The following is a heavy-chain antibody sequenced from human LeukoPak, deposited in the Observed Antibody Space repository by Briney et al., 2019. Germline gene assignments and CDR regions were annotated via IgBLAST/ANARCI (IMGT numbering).Heavy chain of an antibody. Sequence: ASVKVSCKASGYTFTSYDINWVRQATGQGLEWMGWVSPNSGKIGYAQKFQDRVTMTRDTSISTAYMELSSLRFEDTAVYYCVRTPPNWGADYWGRGTLVTVSS. CDR3: VRTPPNWGADY. D-gene: IGHD7-27*01. V-gene: IGHV1-8*01. J-gene: IGHJ4*02. CDR1: GYTFTSYD. CDR2: VSPNSGKI.